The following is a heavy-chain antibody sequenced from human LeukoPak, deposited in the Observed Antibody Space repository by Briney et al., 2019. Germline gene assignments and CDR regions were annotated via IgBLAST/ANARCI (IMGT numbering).Heavy chain of an antibody. CDR2: IYYSGNT. D-gene: IGHD3/OR15-3a*01. CDR1: GVCISSSNSY. Sequence: SSETLSLTCTVSGVCISSSNSYWGWIRQPAGKGLEWIGSIYYSGNTYYNASLKSQVSISIDTSKNQFSLRLTSVTAADTAVYYCARQTGSGLFILPGGQGTLVTVSS. V-gene: IGHV4-39*01. CDR3: ARQTGSGLFILP. J-gene: IGHJ4*02.